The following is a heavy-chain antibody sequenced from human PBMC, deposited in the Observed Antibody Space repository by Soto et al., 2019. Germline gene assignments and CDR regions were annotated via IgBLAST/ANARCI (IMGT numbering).Heavy chain of an antibody. CDR2: IYYSGST. CDR3: ARSGDSSGWYVAY. CDR1: GGSISSSSYY. V-gene: IGHV4-39*01. Sequence: SETLSLTCTVSGGSISSSSYYWGWIRQPPGKGLEWIGSIYYSGSTYYNPSLKSRVTISVDTSKNQFSLKLSSVTAADTAVYYCARSGDSSGWYVAYWGQGTLVTVSS. J-gene: IGHJ4*02. D-gene: IGHD6-19*01.